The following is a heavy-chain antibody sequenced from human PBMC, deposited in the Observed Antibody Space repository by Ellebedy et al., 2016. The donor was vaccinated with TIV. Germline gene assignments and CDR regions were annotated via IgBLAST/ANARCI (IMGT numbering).Heavy chain of an antibody. D-gene: IGHD3-10*01. CDR3: ARHLEFYFDY. Sequence: MPSETLSPTCTVSDGSINSFYWSWIRQPPGKRLEWIGYIYYSGSTNYNPSLKSRVTMSVDTSKNQFSLKLSSVSAADTAVYYCARHLEFYFDYWGQGNLVTVSS. V-gene: IGHV4-59*08. CDR1: DGSINSFY. J-gene: IGHJ4*02. CDR2: IYYSGST.